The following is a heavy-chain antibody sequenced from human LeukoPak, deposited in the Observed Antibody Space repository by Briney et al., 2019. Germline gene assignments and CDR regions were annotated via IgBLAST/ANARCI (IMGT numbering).Heavy chain of an antibody. Sequence: GGSLRLSCAASGFTFSSYAMSWVRQAPGKGLEWVSAISGSGGSTYYADSVKGRFTISRDNSKNTLYLQMDSLRAEDTAVYYCAKSLGYYYDTSGYYTDYWGQGTLVTVSS. CDR2: ISGSGGST. CDR3: AKSLGYYYDTSGYYTDY. CDR1: GFTFSSYA. D-gene: IGHD3-22*01. V-gene: IGHV3-23*01. J-gene: IGHJ4*02.